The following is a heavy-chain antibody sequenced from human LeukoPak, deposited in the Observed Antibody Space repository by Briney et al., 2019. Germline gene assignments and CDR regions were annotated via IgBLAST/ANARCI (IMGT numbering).Heavy chain of an antibody. CDR3: AGLSGSSYFDP. V-gene: IGHV3-21*01. CDR1: GYTFSSYI. CDR2: ISSTSSYI. D-gene: IGHD6-6*01. J-gene: IGHJ5*02. Sequence: GGSLRLSCAASGYTFSSYIINWVRQAPGKGLEWVSSISSTSSYIYYADSVKGRVTISRDNAKNSLYLQMNSLRVEDTAVYYCAGLSGSSYFDPWGQGTLVTVSS.